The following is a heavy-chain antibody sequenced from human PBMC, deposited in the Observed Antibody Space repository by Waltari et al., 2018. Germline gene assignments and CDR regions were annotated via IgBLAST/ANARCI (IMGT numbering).Heavy chain of an antibody. CDR3: ARGHRLPFFDF. Sequence: QVQLVQSGAEVKKPGASVKGYCKASGYTFIAYAIHWVRQAPGQSPEWMGWINVGNGNTKYSQKLQGRVTITSDTSASTAYVELSSLTSEDTALYYCARGHRLPFFDFWGKGTLVTVSS. J-gene: IGHJ4*02. CDR1: GYTFIAYA. D-gene: IGHD5-18*01. V-gene: IGHV1-3*01. CDR2: INVGNGNT.